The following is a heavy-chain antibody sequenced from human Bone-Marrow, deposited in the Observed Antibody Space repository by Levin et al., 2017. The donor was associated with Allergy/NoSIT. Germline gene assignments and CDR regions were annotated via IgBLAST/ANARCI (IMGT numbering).Heavy chain of an antibody. D-gene: IGHD6-13*01. CDR3: ARGSGIAVAGTYYFEY. CDR1: GFTFSSYS. J-gene: IGHJ4*02. CDR2: ISSSSSNI. Sequence: GGSLRLSCAASGFTFSSYSMNWVRQAPGKGLEWVSYISSSSSNIYYADSVKGRFTISRDNAKNSLYLQMNSLRAEDTAVYYCARGSGIAVAGTYYFEYWGQGTLVTVSS. V-gene: IGHV3-48*01.